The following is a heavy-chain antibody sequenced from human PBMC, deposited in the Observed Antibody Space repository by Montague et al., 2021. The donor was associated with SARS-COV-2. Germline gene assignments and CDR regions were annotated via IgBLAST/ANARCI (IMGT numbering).Heavy chain of an antibody. D-gene: IGHD2-15*01. V-gene: IGHV3-30*04. Sequence: SLRLSCAASGFTFSSYEMNWVRQAPGKGLEWVAVISYDGSNKYYADSVKGRFTISRDNSKNTLYLQMNSLRAEDTAVYYCARDLAVVAATPFDYWGQGTLVTVSS. CDR2: ISYDGSNK. CDR1: GFTFSSYE. CDR3: ARDLAVVAATPFDY. J-gene: IGHJ4*02.